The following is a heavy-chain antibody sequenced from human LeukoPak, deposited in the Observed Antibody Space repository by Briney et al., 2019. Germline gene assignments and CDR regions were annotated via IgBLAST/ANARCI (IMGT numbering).Heavy chain of an antibody. V-gene: IGHV3-21*01. CDR3: ASGSWYSSSSFDY. CDR1: GFTFSSYS. Sequence: GGSLRLSCTASGFTFSSYSMNWVRQAPGKGLEWISSIGVSSYYIYYADSVTGRSTISRDNAKNSLYLQMNSLRAEDTAVYYCASGSWYSSSSFDYWGQGTLVTVSS. CDR2: IGVSSYYI. D-gene: IGHD6-13*01. J-gene: IGHJ4*02.